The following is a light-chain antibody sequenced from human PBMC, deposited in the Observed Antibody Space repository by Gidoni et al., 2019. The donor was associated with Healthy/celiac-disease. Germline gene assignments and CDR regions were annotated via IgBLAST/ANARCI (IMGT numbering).Light chain of an antibody. J-gene: IGKJ2*03. CDR3: QQSYSTPYS. V-gene: IGKV1-39*01. CDR1: QSISSH. Sequence: DIEMTQSPSSLSASVGYRVTITCRESQSISSHLSCYQQKPGKAPKLLIYPAASLQSGVPSRFSGSGSGKDFTLTISSLQPEDFATYYCQQSYSTPYSFGQGTKLEIK. CDR2: PAA.